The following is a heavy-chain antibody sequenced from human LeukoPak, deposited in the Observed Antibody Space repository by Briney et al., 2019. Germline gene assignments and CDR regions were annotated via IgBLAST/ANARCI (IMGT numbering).Heavy chain of an antibody. CDR2: IYTSGST. CDR1: GGSISSYY. J-gene: IGHJ5*02. Sequence: SETLSLTCTVSGGSISSYYWSWIRQPAGKGLEWIGRIYTSGSTNYNPSLKSRVTTSVDTSKNQFSLKLSSVTAADTAVYYCARDVLGYCSGGSCYSPWFDPWGQGTLVTVSS. CDR3: ARDVLGYCSGGSCYSPWFDP. D-gene: IGHD2-15*01. V-gene: IGHV4-4*07.